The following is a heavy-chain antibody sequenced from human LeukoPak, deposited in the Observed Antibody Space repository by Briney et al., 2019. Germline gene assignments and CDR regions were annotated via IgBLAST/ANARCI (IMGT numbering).Heavy chain of an antibody. D-gene: IGHD5-12*01. CDR1: GFTFSSYW. J-gene: IGHJ4*02. Sequence: PGGSLRLSCAASGFTFSSYWMSWVRQAPGKGLEWVANIKQDGSEKYYVDSVKGRFTISRDNAKNSLYLQMNSLRAEDTAVYYCARDHVDIVATITDHFDYWGQGTLVTVSS. CDR3: ARDHVDIVATITDHFDY. CDR2: IKQDGSEK. V-gene: IGHV3-7*01.